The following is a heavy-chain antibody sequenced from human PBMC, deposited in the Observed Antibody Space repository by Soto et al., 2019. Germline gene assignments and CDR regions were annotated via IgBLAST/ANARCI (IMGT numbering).Heavy chain of an antibody. Sequence: GSLSLTCTVSGGSISTHYWSWIRQPAGKGLEWIGHLHSTGRTDYNPSLKSRVTMSIDTSKNQFSLKLTSLTAADTAVYYCVRGRGRVPTVRGIIFQFTWFGPWGQGTRV. J-gene: IGHJ5*02. D-gene: IGHD3-10*01. CDR3: VRGRGRVPTVRGIIFQFTWFGP. CDR2: LHSTGRT. V-gene: IGHV4-4*07. CDR1: GGSISTHY.